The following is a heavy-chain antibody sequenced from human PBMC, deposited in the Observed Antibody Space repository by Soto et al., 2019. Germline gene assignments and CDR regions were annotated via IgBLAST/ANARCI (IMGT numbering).Heavy chain of an antibody. V-gene: IGHV4-59*01. D-gene: IGHD6-6*01. Sequence: SETLSLTCTVSGGSISSYYWSWIRQPPGKGLEWIGYIYYSGSTNYNPSLKSRVTISVDTSKNQFSLKLSSVTAADTAVYYCARLVREQLEIYFDYWGQGTLVTVSS. CDR1: GGSISSYY. J-gene: IGHJ4*02. CDR3: ARLVREQLEIYFDY. CDR2: IYYSGST.